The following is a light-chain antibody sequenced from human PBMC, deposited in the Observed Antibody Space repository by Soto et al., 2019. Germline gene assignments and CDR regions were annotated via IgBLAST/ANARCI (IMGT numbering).Light chain of an antibody. J-gene: IGKJ4*01. CDR1: QSIDND. CDR3: QQYHRWPPLT. V-gene: IGKV3-15*01. Sequence: EIVMTQSPATLSVSPGERATRSCRASQSIDNDLAWYQQKRGQAPRLLIYGASTRATGIPVRFSGSGSGTLFTLTINSLQSEDLAVYYCQQYHRWPPLTFGGGTKVEIK. CDR2: GAS.